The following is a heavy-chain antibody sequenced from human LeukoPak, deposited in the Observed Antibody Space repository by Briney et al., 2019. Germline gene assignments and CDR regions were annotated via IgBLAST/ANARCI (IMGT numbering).Heavy chain of an antibody. CDR2: IWYDGSNK. CDR1: GFTFSSYG. V-gene: IGHV3-33*01. CDR3: ARGAYGSGTYHDFDI. D-gene: IGHD3-10*01. Sequence: SGRSLRLSCAASGFTFSSYGMHWVRQAPGKGPEWVAVIWYDGSNKYYVDSVKGRFTISRDNSKNTLYLQMNSLRAEDTAVYYCARGAYGSGTYHDFDIWGQGTMVTVSS. J-gene: IGHJ3*02.